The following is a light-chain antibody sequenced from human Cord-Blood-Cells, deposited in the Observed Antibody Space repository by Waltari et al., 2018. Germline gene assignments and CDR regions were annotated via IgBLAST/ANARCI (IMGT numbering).Light chain of an antibody. V-gene: IGKV3-11*01. CDR1: QRVSSY. Sequence: EIVLTQSPATLSLSPGERATLSCRASQRVSSYLAWYQQKPGQAPRLLIYDASNRATGIPARFSGSMSETDFTLTISNLEPEDFAVYYCQQRSNWPPITFGQGTRLEIK. CDR3: QQRSNWPPIT. CDR2: DAS. J-gene: IGKJ5*01.